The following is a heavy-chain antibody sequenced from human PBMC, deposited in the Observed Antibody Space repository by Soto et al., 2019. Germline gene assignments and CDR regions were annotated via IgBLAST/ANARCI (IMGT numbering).Heavy chain of an antibody. CDR3: AKLTAA. CDR1: GFTFSAYV. D-gene: IGHD6-13*01. CDR2: ITSSGCGT. V-gene: IGHV3-23*01. J-gene: IGHJ4*02. Sequence: GGSLRLSCAASGFTFSAYVMSWVRQAPGKGLEWVSSITSSGCGTYYADSVKGRFTVSRDNSKNTVYLQMNSLRDEDTAVYYCAKLTAAWGQGTLVTVSS.